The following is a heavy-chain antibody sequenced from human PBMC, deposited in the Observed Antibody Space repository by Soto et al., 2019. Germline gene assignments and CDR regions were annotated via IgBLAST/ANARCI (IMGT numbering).Heavy chain of an antibody. CDR2: INPNSGDT. V-gene: IGHV1-2*02. J-gene: IGHJ4*02. CDR3: AVAGLPFEY. Sequence: QVQLVQSGAEVKKPGASVKVSCKTSGYTFTGYYIHWVRQAPGQGLEWMALINPNSGDTNYGHKFQGRVTLNRDTSINTVYMEVTRLRFDDTAVYYFAVAGLPFEYWGQGTLVTVFS. CDR1: GYTFTGYY. D-gene: IGHD6-19*01.